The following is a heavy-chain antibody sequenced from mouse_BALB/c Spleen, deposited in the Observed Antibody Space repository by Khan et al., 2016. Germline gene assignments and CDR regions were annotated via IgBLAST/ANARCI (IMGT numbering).Heavy chain of an antibody. CDR3: ARAGNYRHDGAMDY. Sequence: EVELVESGGGLVQPGGSRKLSCAASGFTFSRFGIHWVRQAPEKGLEWVAYISSGSSNIYYEDKVKGRFTISRDNPKNTLFLQMTSLRSEDTAMYYCARAGNYRHDGAMDYWGQGTSVTVSS. CDR2: ISSGSSNI. CDR1: GFTFSRFG. V-gene: IGHV5-17*02. D-gene: IGHD2-14*01. J-gene: IGHJ4*01.